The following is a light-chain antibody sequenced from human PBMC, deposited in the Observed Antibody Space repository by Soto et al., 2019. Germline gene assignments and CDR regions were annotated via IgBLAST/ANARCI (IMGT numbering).Light chain of an antibody. J-gene: IGKJ5*01. CDR1: QSVRSN. V-gene: IGKV3D-15*01. CDR3: QQYNNWPAIT. Sequence: EIVMTQSPGTLSVSPGERTTLSCRASQSVRSNLAWYQQKPGQAPRLLIYGASTRVTGIPPRFSGSGSGTEFTLTISSLQSEDFAVYYCQQYNNWPAITFGQGTRLEIK. CDR2: GAS.